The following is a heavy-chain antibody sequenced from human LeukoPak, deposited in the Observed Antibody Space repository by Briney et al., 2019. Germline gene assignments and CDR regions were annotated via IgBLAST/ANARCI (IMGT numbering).Heavy chain of an antibody. J-gene: IGHJ4*02. CDR3: AKDNGGIAAAGTLDY. CDR1: GFTFSSYA. V-gene: IGHV3-23*01. Sequence: GGSLRLSCAASGFTFSSYAMNWVRQAPGKGLEWVSAISGSGGSTYYADSVKGRFTISRDNSKNTLYLQMNSLRAEDTAVYYCAKDNGGIAAAGTLDYWGQGTLVTVSS. CDR2: ISGSGGST. D-gene: IGHD6-13*01.